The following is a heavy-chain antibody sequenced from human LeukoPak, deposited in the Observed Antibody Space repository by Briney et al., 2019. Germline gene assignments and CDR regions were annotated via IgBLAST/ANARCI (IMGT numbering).Heavy chain of an antibody. J-gene: IGHJ3*02. CDR1: GGTFSSYA. CDR2: IIPIFGTA. D-gene: IGHD3-16*01. Sequence: GASVKVSCKASGGTFSSYAISWVRQAPGQGLEWMGGIIPIFGTANYAQKFQGRVTITADKSTSTAYMELSSLRSEDTAVYYCVKGDDAFDIWGQGTMVTVSS. CDR3: VKGDDAFDI. V-gene: IGHV1-69*06.